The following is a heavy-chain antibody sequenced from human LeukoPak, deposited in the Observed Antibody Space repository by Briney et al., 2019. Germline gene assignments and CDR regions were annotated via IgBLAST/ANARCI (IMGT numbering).Heavy chain of an antibody. CDR1: GYTFTSNY. CDR2: IHPSGGNT. J-gene: IGHJ6*03. CDR3: ARGVGVVITSDYYYYMDV. D-gene: IGHD3-3*01. Sequence: GASVKVSCKASGYTFTSNYMHWVRQAPGQGLEWMGIIHPSGGNTNYAQKFQGRVAMTRNTSISTAYMELSSLRSEDTAVYYCARGVGVVITSDYYYYMDVWGKGTTVTVSS. V-gene: IGHV1-46*01.